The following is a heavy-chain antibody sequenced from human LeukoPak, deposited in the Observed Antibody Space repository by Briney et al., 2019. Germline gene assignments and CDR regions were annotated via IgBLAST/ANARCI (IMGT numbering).Heavy chain of an antibody. CDR3: ARVSLAAAGTDWFDP. Sequence: SETLSLTCAVYGGSFSGYYWSWIRQPPGEGLEWIGEINHSGSTNYNPSLKSRVTISVDTSKNQFSLKLSSVTAADTAVYYCARVSLAAAGTDWFDPWGQGTLVTVSS. J-gene: IGHJ5*02. CDR1: GGSFSGYY. CDR2: INHSGST. D-gene: IGHD6-13*01. V-gene: IGHV4-34*01.